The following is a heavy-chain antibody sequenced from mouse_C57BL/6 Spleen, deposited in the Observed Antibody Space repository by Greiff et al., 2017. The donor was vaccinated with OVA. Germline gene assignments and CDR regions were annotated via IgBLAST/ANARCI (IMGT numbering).Heavy chain of an antibody. Sequence: EVMLVESGGGLVKPGGSLKLSCAASGFTFSSYTMSWVRQTPEKRLEWVATISGGGGNTYYPDSVKGRFTISRDNAKNTLYLKMSSLRSEDTALYYCARHYYGSSYFDYWGQGTTLTVSS. D-gene: IGHD1-1*01. V-gene: IGHV5-9*01. CDR1: GFTFSSYT. CDR3: ARHYYGSSYFDY. CDR2: ISGGGGNT. J-gene: IGHJ2*01.